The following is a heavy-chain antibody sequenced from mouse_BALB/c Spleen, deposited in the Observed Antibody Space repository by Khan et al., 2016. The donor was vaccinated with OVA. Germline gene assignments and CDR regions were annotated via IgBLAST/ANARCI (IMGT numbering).Heavy chain of an antibody. CDR1: GDSITSEYA. Sequence: EVQLVESGPGLVKPSQSLSLTCTVTGDSITSEYAWNWIRQFPGNKLEWMGYITYSGTTSYNPSLKSRISVTRDTSKNQFFLQLNSVTTEDTATYYGARDIYGSSSFPNWGQGTLVTVSA. CDR3: ARDIYGSSSFPN. CDR2: ITYSGTT. V-gene: IGHV3-2*02. J-gene: IGHJ3*01. D-gene: IGHD1-1*01.